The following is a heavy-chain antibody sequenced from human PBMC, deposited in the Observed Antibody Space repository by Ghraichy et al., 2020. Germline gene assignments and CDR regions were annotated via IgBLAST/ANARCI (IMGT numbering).Heavy chain of an antibody. V-gene: IGHV3-23*01. J-gene: IGHJ4*02. D-gene: IGHD3-22*01. Sequence: GGSLRLSCAASGFTFSNYAMSWARQAPGKGLEWVSSISGSGGSTYYADSVKARFTISRDNSKNTLYLQLSSLRAEDTAVYYCAKDRGDSGGYYDFWGQGTLVTVSS. CDR2: ISGSGGST. CDR1: GFTFSNYA. CDR3: AKDRGDSGGYYDF.